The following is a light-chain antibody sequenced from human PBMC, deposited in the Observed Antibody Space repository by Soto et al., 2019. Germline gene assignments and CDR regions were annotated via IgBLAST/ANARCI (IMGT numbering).Light chain of an antibody. CDR1: QSISSW. Sequence: LHITGSPATLSASGGDRYPITCRAIQSISSWLAWYQQKPGKAPGLLIYAASTLQSGVPSRFSASGSGTDFTLTISSLQPEDFATYYCQQDLRPPLTFGPGTKVD. J-gene: IGKJ3*01. CDR2: AAS. V-gene: IGKV1-5*01. CDR3: QQDLRPPLT.